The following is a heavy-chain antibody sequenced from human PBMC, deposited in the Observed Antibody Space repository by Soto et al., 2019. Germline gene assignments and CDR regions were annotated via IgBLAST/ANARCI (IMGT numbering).Heavy chain of an antibody. CDR3: ARRRAGDFWSGYSPYGMDV. CDR2: IIPIFGTA. Sequence: SVKVSCKASGGTFSSYAISWVRQAPGQGLEWMGGIIPIFGTANYAQKFQGRVTITADKSTSTAYMELSSLRSEDTAVYYCARRRAGDFWSGYSPYGMDVWGQGTTVTVS. D-gene: IGHD3-3*01. CDR1: GGTFSSYA. V-gene: IGHV1-69*06. J-gene: IGHJ6*02.